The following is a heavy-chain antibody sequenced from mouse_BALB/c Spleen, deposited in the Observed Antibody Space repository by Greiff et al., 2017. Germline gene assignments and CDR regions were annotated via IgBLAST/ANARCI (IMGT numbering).Heavy chain of an antibody. CDR2: IWGDGST. CDR1: GFSLTGYG. J-gene: IGHJ1*01. CDR3: ARDLGGFYWYFDV. Sequence: QVQLKESGPGLVAPSQSLSITCTVSGFSLTGYGVNWVRQPPGKGLEWLGMIWGDGSTDYNSALKSRLSISKDNSKSQVFLKMNSLQTDDTARYYCARDLGGFYWYFDVWGAGTTVTVSS. V-gene: IGHV2-6-7*01. D-gene: IGHD3-1*01.